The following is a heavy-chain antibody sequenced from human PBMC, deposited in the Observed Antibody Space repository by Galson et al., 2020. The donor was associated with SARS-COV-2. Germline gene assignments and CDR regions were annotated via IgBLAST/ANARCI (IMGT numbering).Heavy chain of an antibody. D-gene: IGHD2-8*02. Sequence: SETLSLTCAVSGFSVRRGHFWGWIRQPPGKGLEWIGNFYQDGTSYYNPSLKSRVTISIDTSTNLFSLRLKAVTAADTAVYYCARHAAEGSRGVCTHHYSAAMDVWGQGTTVIVSS. CDR1: GFSVRRGHF. CDR2: FYQDGTS. J-gene: IGHJ6*02. V-gene: IGHV4-38-2*01. CDR3: ARHAAEGSRGVCTHHYSAAMDV.